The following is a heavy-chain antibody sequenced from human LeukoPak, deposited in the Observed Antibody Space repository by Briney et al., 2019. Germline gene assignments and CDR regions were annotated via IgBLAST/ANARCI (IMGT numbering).Heavy chain of an antibody. J-gene: IGHJ5*02. CDR1: GGTFSSYA. CDR3: ARSGIVATITHWFDP. V-gene: IGHV1-69*04. Sequence: SVKVSCKASGGTFSSYAISWVRQAPGQGLEWMGRIIPILGIANYAQKFQGGVTITADKSTSTAYMELSSLRSEDTAVYYCARSGIVATITHWFDPWGQGTLVTVSS. CDR2: IIPILGIA. D-gene: IGHD5-12*01.